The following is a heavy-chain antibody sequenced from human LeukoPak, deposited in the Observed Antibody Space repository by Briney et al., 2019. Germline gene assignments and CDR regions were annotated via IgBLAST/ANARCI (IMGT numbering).Heavy chain of an antibody. V-gene: IGHV4-34*01. CDR1: GGSFSGYY. J-gene: IGHJ4*02. CDR2: INHSGST. D-gene: IGHD4-11*01. CDR3: ARGFTETLPSYFDY. Sequence: SETLPLTCAVYGGSFSGYYWSWIRQPPGRGLEWIGEINHSGSTNYNPSLKSRVTISVDTSKNQFSLKLSSVTAADTAVYYCARGFTETLPSYFDYGAQGTLVTVSS.